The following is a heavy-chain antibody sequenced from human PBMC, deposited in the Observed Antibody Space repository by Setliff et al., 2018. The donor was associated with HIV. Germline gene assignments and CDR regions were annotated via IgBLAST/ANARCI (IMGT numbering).Heavy chain of an antibody. J-gene: IGHJ6*02. CDR3: ARVNYYYDSSGYQPFYYYYGMDV. D-gene: IGHD3-22*01. Sequence: ASVKVSCKASGYTVTDYYMHWVRRAPGHGLEWMGIINPSFGSTSYAQKFQGRVTITRDTSASTAYMELSSLRSEDTAVYYCARVNYYYDSSGYQPFYYYYGMDVWGQGTTVTVSS. CDR2: INPSFGST. CDR1: GYTVTDYY. V-gene: IGHV1-46*01.